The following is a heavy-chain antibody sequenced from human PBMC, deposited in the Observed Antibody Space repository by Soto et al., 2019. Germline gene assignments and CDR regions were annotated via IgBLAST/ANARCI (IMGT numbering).Heavy chain of an antibody. CDR2: IIPILGIA. V-gene: IGHV1-69*04. J-gene: IGHJ6*03. CDR3: ARDLVNDFWSGYPPYYYYYMDV. Sequence: GASVKVSCKASGGTFSSYTISWVRQAPGQGLEWMGRIIPILGIANYAQKFQGRVTITADKSTSTAYMELSSLRSEDTAVYYCARDLVNDFWSGYPPYYYYYMDVWGKGTTVTVSS. D-gene: IGHD3-3*01. CDR1: GGTFSSYT.